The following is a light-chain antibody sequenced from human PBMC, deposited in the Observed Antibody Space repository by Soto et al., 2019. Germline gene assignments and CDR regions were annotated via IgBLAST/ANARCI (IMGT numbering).Light chain of an antibody. V-gene: IGKV3-20*01. J-gene: IGKJ2*01. CDR2: GAS. CDR3: QQYGSSSFT. CDR1: HSVASTY. Sequence: EIVLTQSPATLSLSPGEGATLSCRASHSVASTYLAWYQQKPGLAPRLIIYGASNRASGTPDRFSGGGSGTDFTLTIRRLEPEDFAVYYCQQYGSSSFTFSQGTKLEIK.